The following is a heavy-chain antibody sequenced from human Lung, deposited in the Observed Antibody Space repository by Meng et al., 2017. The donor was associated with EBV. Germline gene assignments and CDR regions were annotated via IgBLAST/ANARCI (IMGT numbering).Heavy chain of an antibody. Sequence: VRPQESGPGLVKPSETLSLTCAVSGGSISRSDWWSWVRQPPGKGLEWIGETSHSGSTNYSPSLKSRVTISLDKSKNQLSLKLNSVTAADTAVYYCASSDYYRSDYWGQGTLVTVSS. CDR1: GGSISRSDW. V-gene: IGHV4-4*02. CDR3: ASSDYYRSDY. D-gene: IGHD3-22*01. CDR2: TSHSGST. J-gene: IGHJ4*02.